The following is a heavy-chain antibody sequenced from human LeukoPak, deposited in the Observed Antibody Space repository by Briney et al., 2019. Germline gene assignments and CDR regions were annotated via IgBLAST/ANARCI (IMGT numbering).Heavy chain of an antibody. V-gene: IGHV4-39*01. CDR3: ARVVYMRGLLWFGELYDY. D-gene: IGHD3-10*01. CDR1: GVSISSSNSY. CDR2: IYYSGNT. Sequence: SETLSLTCTVSGVSISSSNSYWGWIRQPPGKGLEWIGSIYYSGNTYYNASLKSQVSISIDTSKNQFSLKLTSVTAADTAVYYCARVVYMRGLLWFGELYDYWGQGTLVTVSS. J-gene: IGHJ4*02.